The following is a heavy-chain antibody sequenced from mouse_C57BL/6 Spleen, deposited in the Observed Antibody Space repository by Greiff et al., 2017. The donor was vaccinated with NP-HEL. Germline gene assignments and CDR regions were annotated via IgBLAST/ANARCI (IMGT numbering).Heavy chain of an antibody. CDR3: ATTMVTTGFAY. CDR1: GYAFSSSW. J-gene: IGHJ3*01. D-gene: IGHD2-2*01. Sequence: QVQLQQSGPELVKPGASVKISCKASGYAFSSSWMNWVKQRPGKGLEWIGRIYPGDGDTNYNGKFKGKATLTADKSSSTAYMQLSSLTSEDSAVYFWATTMVTTGFAYWGQGTLVTVSA. CDR2: IYPGDGDT. V-gene: IGHV1-82*01.